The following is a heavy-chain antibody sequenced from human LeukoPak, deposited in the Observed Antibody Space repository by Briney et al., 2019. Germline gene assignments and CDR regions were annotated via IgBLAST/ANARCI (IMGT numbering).Heavy chain of an antibody. V-gene: IGHV3-23*01. CDR3: AKDRVAHFFYWYFDL. J-gene: IGHJ2*01. D-gene: IGHD5-12*01. CDR1: GFTFSSYA. CDR2: ISGSGGST. Sequence: GGSLRLSCAASGFTFSSYAMSWVRQAPGKGLEWVSGISGSGGSTLYADSVKGRFTISRDNSKKTVYLQMISLRAEDTAVYYCAKDRVAHFFYWYFDLWGRGTLVTVSS.